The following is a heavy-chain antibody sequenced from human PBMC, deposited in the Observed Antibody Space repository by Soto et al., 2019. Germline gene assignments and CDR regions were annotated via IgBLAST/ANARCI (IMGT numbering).Heavy chain of an antibody. J-gene: IGHJ3*02. V-gene: IGHV1-3*01. Sequence: ASVKVSCKASGYTFTSYAMHWVRQAPGQRLEWMGWINAGNGNTKYSQKFQGRVTITRDTSASTAYMELSSLRSEDTAVYYCARDGVSGRGDAFDIWGQGTMVTVSS. CDR3: ARDGVSGRGDAFDI. CDR1: GYTFTSYA. CDR2: INAGNGNT. D-gene: IGHD6-13*01.